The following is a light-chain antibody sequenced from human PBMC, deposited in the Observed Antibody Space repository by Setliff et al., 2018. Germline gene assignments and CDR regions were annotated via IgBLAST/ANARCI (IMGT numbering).Light chain of an antibody. V-gene: IGKV3-15*01. CDR3: HQYNNWPFT. J-gene: IGKJ3*01. Sequence: EIVLTQSPVTLSVSPGERATLSCKASQSVNSNLAWYQQKPGQAPRPLIYGASTRATDIPARFSGSGSGTDFTLTISSMQSEDFAVYYCHQYNNWPFTFGPGTKVDIK. CDR1: QSVNSN. CDR2: GAS.